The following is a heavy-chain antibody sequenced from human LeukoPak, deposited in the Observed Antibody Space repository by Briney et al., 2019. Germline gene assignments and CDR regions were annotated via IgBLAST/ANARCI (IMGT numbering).Heavy chain of an antibody. Sequence: PGRSLRLSCAASGFTFSSYAMHWVRQAPGKGLEWVAVISYDGSNKYYADSVKGRFTISRDNSKNTLYLQMNSLRAEDTAVYYCARDVAFSGYCSSTSCYIYHWGQGTLVTVSS. J-gene: IGHJ5*02. CDR1: GFTFSSYA. CDR2: ISYDGSNK. V-gene: IGHV3-30-3*01. D-gene: IGHD2-2*02. CDR3: ARDVAFSGYCSSTSCYIYH.